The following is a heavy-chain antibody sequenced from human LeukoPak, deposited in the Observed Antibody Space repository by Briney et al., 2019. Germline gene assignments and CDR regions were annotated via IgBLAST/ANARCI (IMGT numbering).Heavy chain of an antibody. CDR1: GCTFSSYA. D-gene: IGHD4-11*01. Sequence: ASVKVSCKASGCTFSSYAISWVRQAPGQGLDWMGGIIPIFGTENYAQKFQGRVTITTDESTSTAYTELSSLRSEDTAVYYCARAVYSNYFDHWRQETLVTVSS. CDR2: IIPIFGTE. CDR3: ARAVYSNYFDH. J-gene: IGHJ4*02. V-gene: IGHV1-69*05.